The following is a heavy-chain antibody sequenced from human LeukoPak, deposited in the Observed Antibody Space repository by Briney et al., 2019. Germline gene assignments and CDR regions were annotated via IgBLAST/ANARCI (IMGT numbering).Heavy chain of an antibody. CDR1: GGSISSYY. Sequence: SETLSLTCTVSGGSISSYYWSWIRQPPGKGLEWIGYIYYSGSTNYNPSLKSRVTISVDTSTDQFSLKLSSVTAADTAVYYCARGMINGGYSDYWGQGTLVTVSS. V-gene: IGHV4-59*01. CDR2: IYYSGST. J-gene: IGHJ4*02. CDR3: ARGMINGGYSDY. D-gene: IGHD3-22*01.